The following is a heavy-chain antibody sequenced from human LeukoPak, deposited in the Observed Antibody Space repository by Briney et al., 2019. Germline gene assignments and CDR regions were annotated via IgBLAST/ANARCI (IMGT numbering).Heavy chain of an antibody. Sequence: PGGSLRLSCAASEFSISTYTMSWVRQAPGRGLEWVSSISYSSTYIYYADSVKGRFTTSRDNAKNSGYLLMNSLRAEDTAVYYCAREGGLNNWYYYMDVWGKGVTVTVPS. J-gene: IGHJ6*03. CDR1: EFSISTYT. CDR2: ISYSSTYI. CDR3: AREGGLNNWYYYMDV. V-gene: IGHV3-21*01. D-gene: IGHD1-20*01.